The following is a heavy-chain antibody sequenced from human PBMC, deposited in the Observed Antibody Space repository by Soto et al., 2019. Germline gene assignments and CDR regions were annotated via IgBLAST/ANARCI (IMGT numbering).Heavy chain of an antibody. Sequence: LRLSCAASGFTFNSYAMNWVRQAPGKGLAWVSAIGTDGNTYYANSVKGRFTISRDNSRTTLYLQMNSLRVEDTALYYCVRKYPGTRPFDYWGQGTLVTVSS. J-gene: IGHJ4*01. D-gene: IGHD2-2*01. V-gene: IGHV3-23*01. CDR1: GFTFNSYA. CDR3: VRKYPGTRPFDY. CDR2: IGTDGNT.